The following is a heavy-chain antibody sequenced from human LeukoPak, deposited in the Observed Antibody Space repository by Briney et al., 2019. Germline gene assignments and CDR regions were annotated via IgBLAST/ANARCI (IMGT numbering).Heavy chain of an antibody. CDR1: GFTFSSYG. CDR2: IWYDGSNK. Sequence: GGSLRLSCAASGFTFSSYGMHWVRQAPGKGLEWVAVIWYDGSNKYYADSVKGRFTISRDNAKNSVYLQMNSLRAEDTAVYYCARDDFWSARAPRNAFDIWGQGTMVTVSS. CDR3: ARDDFWSARAPRNAFDI. D-gene: IGHD3-3*01. J-gene: IGHJ3*02. V-gene: IGHV3-33*01.